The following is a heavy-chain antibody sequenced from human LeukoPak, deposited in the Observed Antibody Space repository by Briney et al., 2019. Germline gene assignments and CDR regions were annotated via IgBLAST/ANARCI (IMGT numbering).Heavy chain of an antibody. CDR3: ATGGLYSSSTSYFDY. D-gene: IGHD6-6*01. J-gene: IGHJ4*02. CDR1: GYTLTELS. Sequence: GASVKVSCKVSGYTLTELSMHWVRQAPGKGLEWMGGFDPEDGETIYAQKFQGRVTMTEDTSTDTAYMELSSLRSEDTAAYYCATGGLYSSSTSYFDYWGQGTLVTVSS. V-gene: IGHV1-24*01. CDR2: FDPEDGET.